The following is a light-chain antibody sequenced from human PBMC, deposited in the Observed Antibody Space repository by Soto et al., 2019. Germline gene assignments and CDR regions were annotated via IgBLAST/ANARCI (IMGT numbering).Light chain of an antibody. J-gene: IGKJ1*01. V-gene: IGKV3-20*01. Sequence: IVMTQSPATLSVSPGERATLSCRASQSVSSNFLAWYQQKPGQAPRLLIYGASNRATGIPDRFSGSGSGTDFTLTISRLEPEDFAVYYCRQYDSSPRTFGQGTKVDI. CDR3: RQYDSSPRT. CDR1: QSVSSNF. CDR2: GAS.